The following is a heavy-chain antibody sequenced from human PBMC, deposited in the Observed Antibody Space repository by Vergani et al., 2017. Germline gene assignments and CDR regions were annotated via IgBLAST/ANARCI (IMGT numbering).Heavy chain of an antibody. CDR3: ARARCIETCYMSKWLDS. CDR1: GFSFNSYW. V-gene: IGHV3-74*03. J-gene: IGHJ5*01. D-gene: IGHD3-9*01. CDR2: IKSDGSIT. Sequence: DVHLAESGGGFFQPGGSLRLSCSASGFSFNSYWMHWVRQVPGKGLLWVSRIKSDGSITAYADSVKGRFTIFRDNAQNTLYLQMNSLRVEDTGVYYCARARCIETCYMSKWLDSWGQGTLVTVSS.